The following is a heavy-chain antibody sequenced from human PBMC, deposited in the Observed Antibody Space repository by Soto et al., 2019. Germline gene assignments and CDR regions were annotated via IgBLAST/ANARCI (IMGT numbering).Heavy chain of an antibody. CDR1: GGSFSGYY. CDR3: ARGRIGSSGRYDLYYSGLDV. J-gene: IGHJ6*02. D-gene: IGHD6-19*01. CDR2: INHSGST. Sequence: PSGTLSLTCAVYGGSFSGYYWSWIRQPPGKGLEWIGEINHSGSTNYNPSLKSRVTISVDTSKNQFSLKLSSVTAADTAVYYCARGRIGSSGRYDLYYSGLDVWGQGTTVTVSS. V-gene: IGHV4-34*01.